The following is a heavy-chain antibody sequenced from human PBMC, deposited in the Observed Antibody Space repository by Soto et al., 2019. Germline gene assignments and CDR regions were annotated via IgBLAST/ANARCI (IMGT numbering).Heavy chain of an antibody. CDR1: CGSIRSSNW. D-gene: IGHD3-10*02. V-gene: IGHV4-4*02. CDR3: ASVRVGSDYAMDV. Sequence: QVQLQESGPGLLKPSGTLSLTCAVSCGSIRSSNWWSLVRQTPGKGLEWIGEIYHSGSTNYNPSLKSRVTISVDKSKNQFSLKLSYVSAAGTAVYEGASVRVGSDYAMDVWGQGTTVTVSS. CDR2: IYHSGST. J-gene: IGHJ6*02.